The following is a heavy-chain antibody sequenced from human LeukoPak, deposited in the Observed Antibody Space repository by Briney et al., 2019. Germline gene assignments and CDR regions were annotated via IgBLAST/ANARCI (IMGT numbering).Heavy chain of an antibody. CDR1: GFTLSSYW. J-gene: IGHJ4*02. V-gene: IGHV3-66*02. CDR2: IYSGGST. Sequence: GGSLRLSCAASGFTLSSYWMHWVRQAPGKGLEWVSVIYSGGSTYYADSVKGRFTISRDNSKNTLYLQMNSLRAEDTAVYYCARDRQAQGDYWGQGTLVTVSS. D-gene: IGHD3-16*02. CDR3: ARDRQAQGDY.